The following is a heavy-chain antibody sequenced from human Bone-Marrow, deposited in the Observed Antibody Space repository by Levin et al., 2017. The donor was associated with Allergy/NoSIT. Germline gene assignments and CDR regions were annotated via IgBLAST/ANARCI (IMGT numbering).Heavy chain of an antibody. J-gene: IGHJ4*02. Sequence: SETLSLTCTVSGDSINKHWSWVRQSPGKGLEWIGYIYYSEYTNYNPSLKSRVTMSADTSKNQFSLKLSSVTAADTAGYYCVRLQMIRGVVHSFDLWGQGTLVSVSP. CDR2: IYYSEYT. V-gene: IGHV4-59*08. CDR1: GDSINKH. D-gene: IGHD3-10*01. CDR3: VRLQMIRGVVHSFDL.